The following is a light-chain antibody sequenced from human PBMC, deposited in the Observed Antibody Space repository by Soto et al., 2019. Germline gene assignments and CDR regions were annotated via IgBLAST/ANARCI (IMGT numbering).Light chain of an antibody. Sequence: QSVLTPPPSVSAAPGQKVTISCSGSSSNIGNNYVSWYQPLPGTAPKLLSYDNNKRPSGIPDRFSGSKSGTSATLGITGLQTGDDADYYCGTWDSSLSATVFGGGTKLPVL. V-gene: IGLV1-51*01. CDR1: SSNIGNNY. CDR2: DNN. CDR3: GTWDSSLSATV. J-gene: IGLJ2*01.